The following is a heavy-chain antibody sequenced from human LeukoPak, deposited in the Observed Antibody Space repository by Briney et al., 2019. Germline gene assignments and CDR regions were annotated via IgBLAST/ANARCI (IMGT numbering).Heavy chain of an antibody. J-gene: IGHJ4*02. Sequence: GSLRLSCAASGFTLSSYGMHWVRQAPGKGLEWVAVIWYDGSNKYYADSVKGRFTISRDNSKNTLYLQMNSLRTEDTAIYYCSQEDYYGSGSYLGGWGQGTLVTVSS. CDR1: GFTLSSYG. D-gene: IGHD3-10*01. V-gene: IGHV3-30*02. CDR3: SQEDYYGSGSYLGG. CDR2: IWYDGSNK.